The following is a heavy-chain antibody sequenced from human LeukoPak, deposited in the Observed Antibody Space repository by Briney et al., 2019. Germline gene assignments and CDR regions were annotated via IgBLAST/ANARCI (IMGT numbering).Heavy chain of an antibody. CDR1: GFTFSSYS. J-gene: IGHJ6*03. D-gene: IGHD3/OR15-3a*01. CDR2: ISSSSSYI. V-gene: IGHV3-21*01. CDR3: ARDWTTRYYYYMDV. Sequence: GGSLRLSCAASGFTFSSYSMNWVRQAPGKGLEWVSSISSSSSYIYYADSVKGRFTISRDNAKNSLHLQMNSLRAEDTAVYYCARDWTTRYYYYMDVWGKGTTVTVSS.